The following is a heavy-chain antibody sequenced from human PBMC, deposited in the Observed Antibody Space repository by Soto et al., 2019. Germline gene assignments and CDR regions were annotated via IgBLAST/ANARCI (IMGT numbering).Heavy chain of an antibody. CDR1: GGSISSYY. D-gene: IGHD2-2*01. J-gene: IGHJ4*02. V-gene: IGHV4-4*07. CDR2: IYTSGST. CDR3: ARACSSNSCYDVFDY. Sequence: SETLSLTCTVSGGSISSYYWSWVRQPAGKGLEWIGRIYTSGSTNYNPSLKSRVTMSVDTSKNQFSLKLSSVTAADTAVYYCARACSSNSCYDVFDYWGRGTLVTVSS.